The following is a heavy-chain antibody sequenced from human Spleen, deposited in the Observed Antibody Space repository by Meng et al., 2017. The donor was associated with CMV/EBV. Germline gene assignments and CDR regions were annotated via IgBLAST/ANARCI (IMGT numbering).Heavy chain of an antibody. CDR1: GTFNSYV. Sequence: GTFNSYVASWVRQAPGQGLEWMGAIIPVFGTAKYAQRFQGRVTITTDGSTTLAFMELSSLRSNDTAVYYCVVGLASSVVGLTPMDHWGQGTLVTVSS. D-gene: IGHD6-19*01. CDR3: VVGLASSVVGLTPMDH. V-gene: IGHV1-69*05. J-gene: IGHJ4*02. CDR2: IIPVFGTA.